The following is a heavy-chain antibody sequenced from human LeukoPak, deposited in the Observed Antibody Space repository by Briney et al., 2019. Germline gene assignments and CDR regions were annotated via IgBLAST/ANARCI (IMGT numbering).Heavy chain of an antibody. V-gene: IGHV1-2*02. CDR3: ASPQFAEDAFDI. D-gene: IGHD5-24*01. Sequence: ASVKVSCKASGYTFTGYYMHWVRQAPGQGLEWMGWINPNSGGTNYAQKFQGRVTMTRDTSISTAYMDLSRLRSDDTAVYYCASPQFAEDAFDIWGQGTMVTVSS. CDR1: GYTFTGYY. CDR2: INPNSGGT. J-gene: IGHJ3*02.